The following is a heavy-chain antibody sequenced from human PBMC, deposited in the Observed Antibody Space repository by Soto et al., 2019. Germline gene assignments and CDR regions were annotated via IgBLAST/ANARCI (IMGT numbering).Heavy chain of an antibody. J-gene: IGHJ6*02. V-gene: IGHV3-30*18. CDR3: AKDTITGTQYYYYGMDV. CDR2: ISYDGSNK. Sequence: GGSLRLSCAASGFTFSSYGMHWVRQAPGKGLEWVAVISYDGSNKYYADSVKGRFTISRDNSKNTLYLQMNSLRAEDTAVYYCAKDTITGTQYYYYGMDVWGQGTTVTVSS. CDR1: GFTFSSYG. D-gene: IGHD1-20*01.